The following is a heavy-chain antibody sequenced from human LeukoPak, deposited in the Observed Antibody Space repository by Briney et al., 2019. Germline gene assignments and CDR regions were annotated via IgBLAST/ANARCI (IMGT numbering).Heavy chain of an antibody. CDR1: GGSISSYY. J-gene: IGHJ5*02. D-gene: IGHD6-13*01. CDR3: ARLGRYSSSRGGDWFDP. CDR2: IYYSGST. V-gene: IGHV4-59*08. Sequence: SETLSLTCTVSGGSISSYYWSWIRQPPGRGLEWIGYIYYSGSTNYNPSLKSRVTISVDTSKNQFSLELSSVTAADTAVYYCARLGRYSSSRGGDWFDPWGQGTLVTVSS.